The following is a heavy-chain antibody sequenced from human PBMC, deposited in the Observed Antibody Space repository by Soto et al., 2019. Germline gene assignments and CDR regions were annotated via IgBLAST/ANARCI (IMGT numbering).Heavy chain of an antibody. J-gene: IGHJ4*02. CDR1: GFSLTTSGVG. CDR2: IYWDDDK. V-gene: IGHV2-5*02. D-gene: IGHD3-10*01. Sequence: QITLKESGPTLVRPTQTLTLTCTFSGFSLTTSGVGVGWIRQPPGKALEWLAVIYWDDDKRYSSSLKSRLTITKATSKNPVVLTMTNMDPVDTATYYCAHHPYYGLGSYSFDYWGQGTLVTVSS. CDR3: AHHPYYGLGSYSFDY.